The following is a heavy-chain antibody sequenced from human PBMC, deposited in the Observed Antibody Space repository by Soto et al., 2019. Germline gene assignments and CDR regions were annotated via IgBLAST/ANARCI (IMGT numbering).Heavy chain of an antibody. J-gene: IGHJ4*02. Sequence: GGSLRLSCAASGFTFDNYAMHWVRQAPGKGLEWVSGISWNSGSIGYADSVKGRFTISRDNAKNSLYLQMNSLRAEDTALYYCAKDLRGTNLHCCDYWGQGXLVTVSS. CDR2: ISWNSGSI. CDR1: GFTFDNYA. V-gene: IGHV3-9*01. D-gene: IGHD3-16*01. CDR3: AKDLRGTNLHCCDY.